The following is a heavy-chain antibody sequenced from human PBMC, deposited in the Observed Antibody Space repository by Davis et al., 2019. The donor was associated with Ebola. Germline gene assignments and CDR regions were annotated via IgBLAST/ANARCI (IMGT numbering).Heavy chain of an antibody. CDR1: GFTFSSYA. J-gene: IGHJ6*02. CDR2: ISSSGSTI. CDR3: ARDLEYSSSSVYYYYGMDV. D-gene: IGHD6-6*01. V-gene: IGHV3-48*01. Sequence: GGSLRLSCAASGFTFSSYAMSWVRQAPGKGLEWVSYISSSGSTIYYADSVKGRFTISRDNSKNTLYLQMNSLRSEDTAVYYCARDLEYSSSSVYYYYGMDVWGQGTTVTVSS.